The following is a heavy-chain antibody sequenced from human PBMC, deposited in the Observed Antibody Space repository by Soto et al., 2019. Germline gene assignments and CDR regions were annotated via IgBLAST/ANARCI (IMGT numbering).Heavy chain of an antibody. Sequence: ASVKVSCKASGYTFTSYGISWVRQAPGQGLEWMGWISAYNGNTNYAQKLQGRVTMTTDTSTSTVYMELRSLRSDDTAVYYCARESGIDYDILTGYLDAFDIWGQGTMVTVS. D-gene: IGHD3-9*01. CDR1: GYTFTSYG. J-gene: IGHJ3*02. V-gene: IGHV1-18*01. CDR2: ISAYNGNT. CDR3: ARESGIDYDILTGYLDAFDI.